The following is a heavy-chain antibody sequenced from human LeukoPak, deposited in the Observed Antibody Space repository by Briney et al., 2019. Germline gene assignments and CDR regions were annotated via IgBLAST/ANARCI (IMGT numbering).Heavy chain of an antibody. J-gene: IGHJ4*02. V-gene: IGHV3-21*04. Sequence: GGSLRLSCTASGFTFSSYSMNWVRQAPGKGLEWVSSISSSSSYIYYADAVKGRFPISRDNAKNSLYLQMNSLRAEDTAVYYCARTSEPSDIVVVPAVIGTHYFDYWGQGTLVTVSS. CDR2: ISSSSSYI. CDR3: ARTSEPSDIVVVPAVIGTHYFDY. CDR1: GFTFSSYS. D-gene: IGHD2-2*01.